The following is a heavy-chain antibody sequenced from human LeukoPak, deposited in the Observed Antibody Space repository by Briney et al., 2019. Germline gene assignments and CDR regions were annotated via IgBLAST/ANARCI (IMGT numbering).Heavy chain of an antibody. CDR1: GGSISSYY. CDR3: ARHEYPSMVIDY. CDR2: IYYSGST. V-gene: IGHV4-59*08. D-gene: IGHD3-10*01. J-gene: IGHJ4*02. Sequence: SETLSLTCTVSGGSISSYYWSWIRQPPGKGLEWIGYIYYSGSTNYNPSLKSRVTISVDTSKNQFSLKLSSVTAADTAVYYCARHEYPSMVIDYWGQGTLVTVSS.